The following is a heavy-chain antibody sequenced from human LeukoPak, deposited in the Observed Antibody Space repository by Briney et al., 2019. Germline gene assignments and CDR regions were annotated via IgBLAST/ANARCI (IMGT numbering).Heavy chain of an antibody. V-gene: IGHV1-2*02. D-gene: IGHD6-13*01. Sequence: ASVKVSCKASGYTFTGYYMHWVRQAPGQGLEWMGWINPNSGGTNYAQNFQGRVTMTRDTSISTAYMELSRLRSDDTAVYYCARGVYSSSWYPGGPPGMDVWGQGTTVTVSS. CDR1: GYTFTGYY. CDR3: ARGVYSSSWYPGGPPGMDV. J-gene: IGHJ6*02. CDR2: INPNSGGT.